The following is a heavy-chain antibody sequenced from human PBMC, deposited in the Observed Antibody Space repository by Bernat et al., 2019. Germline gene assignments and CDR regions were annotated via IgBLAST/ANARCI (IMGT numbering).Heavy chain of an antibody. V-gene: IGHV3-30*18. Sequence: VQLVESGGGLVKPGGSLRLSCAATGFTFSSYSMNWVRQAPGKGLEWVAVISYDGSNKYYADSVKGRFTISRDNSKNTLYLQMNSLRAEDTAVYYCAKDAHYYGSGSYYILGNYFDYWGQGTLVTVSS. D-gene: IGHD3-10*01. CDR3: AKDAHYYGSGSYYILGNYFDY. J-gene: IGHJ4*02. CDR2: ISYDGSNK. CDR1: GFTFSSYS.